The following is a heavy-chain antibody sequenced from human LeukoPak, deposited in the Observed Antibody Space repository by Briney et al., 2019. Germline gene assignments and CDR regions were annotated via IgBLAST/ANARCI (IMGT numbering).Heavy chain of an antibody. CDR2: ISYDGSNK. CDR3: TTLYDYVWGSYRPY. J-gene: IGHJ4*02. CDR1: GFTFSSYA. V-gene: IGHV3-30*04. Sequence: GGSLRLSCAASGFTFSSYAMHWVRQAPGKGLEWVAVISYDGSNKYYADSVKGRFTIPRDNSKNTLYLQMNSLKTEDTAVYYCTTLYDYVWGSYRPYWGQGTLVTVSS. D-gene: IGHD3-16*02.